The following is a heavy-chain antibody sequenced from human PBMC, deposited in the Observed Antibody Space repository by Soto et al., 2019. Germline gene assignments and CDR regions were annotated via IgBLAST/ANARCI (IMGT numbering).Heavy chain of an antibody. D-gene: IGHD2-15*01. Sequence: GGSLRLSCAASGFTFSSCSMNWVRQAPGKGLEWLSYISSTSSTIYYADSVKGRFTISRDNAKNSLYLQMNSLRDQDTAVYYCASWPAAADYWGQGTLVTVSS. J-gene: IGHJ4*02. V-gene: IGHV3-48*02. CDR3: ASWPAAADY. CDR1: GFTFSSCS. CDR2: ISSTSSTI.